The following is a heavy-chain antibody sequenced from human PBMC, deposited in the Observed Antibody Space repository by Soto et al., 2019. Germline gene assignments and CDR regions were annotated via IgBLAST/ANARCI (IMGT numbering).Heavy chain of an antibody. V-gene: IGHV4-59*01. D-gene: IGHD2-15*01. CDR2: IYYSGST. Sequence: SETLSLTCTVSGGSISSYYWSWIRQPPGKGLEWIGYIYYSGSTNYNPSLKSRVTISVDTSKNQFSLKLSSVTAADTAVYYCARGYCSGGSCYSLYYYYYMYVWGKGTTVTVSS. CDR1: GGSISSYY. CDR3: ARGYCSGGSCYSLYYYYYMYV. J-gene: IGHJ6*03.